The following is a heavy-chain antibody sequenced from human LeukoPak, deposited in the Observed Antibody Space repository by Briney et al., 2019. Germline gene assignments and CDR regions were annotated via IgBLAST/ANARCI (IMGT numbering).Heavy chain of an antibody. V-gene: IGHV1-18*01. Sequence: ASVKVSCKASGYKFSTYGITWVRQAPGQGLEWMGWVSFSIGNTNYAQNLQDRVTMTTDTSTTTAYMELKSLRSDATAVYYYARGAANGWYDGFYVWGQGTMVSVSP. CDR3: ARGAANGWYDGFYV. CDR2: VSFSIGNT. CDR1: GYKFSTYG. J-gene: IGHJ3*01. D-gene: IGHD6-19*01.